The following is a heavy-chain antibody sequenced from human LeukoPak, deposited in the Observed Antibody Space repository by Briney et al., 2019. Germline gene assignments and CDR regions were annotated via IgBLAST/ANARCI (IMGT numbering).Heavy chain of an antibody. CDR2: IYYSGST. CDR3: ARLPDDYSGKSKLNWFDP. J-gene: IGHJ5*02. Sequence: PSETLSLTCSVSGGSIKSSPYYWGWIRQPPGKGPEWIGSIYYSGSTFYNPSLRSRVTISVDTSKNQFSLKLTSVTAADSAMYYCARLPDDYSGKSKLNWFDPWGQGTLVTVSS. CDR1: GGSIKSSPYY. D-gene: IGHD4-23*01. V-gene: IGHV4-39*01.